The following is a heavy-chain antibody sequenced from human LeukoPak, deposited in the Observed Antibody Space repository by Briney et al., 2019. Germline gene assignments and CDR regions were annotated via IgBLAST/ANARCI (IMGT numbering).Heavy chain of an antibody. V-gene: IGHV3-23*01. D-gene: IGHD3-3*01. CDR1: GFTFDDHA. CDR2: ISGSGGST. Sequence: GGSLRLSCAASGFTFDDHAMNWVRQAPGKGLEWVSAISGSGGSTYYADSVKGRFTISRDNSKNTLYLQMNSLRAEDTAVYYCAKGSTIFGVVIREFDYWGQGTLVTVSS. J-gene: IGHJ4*02. CDR3: AKGSTIFGVVIREFDY.